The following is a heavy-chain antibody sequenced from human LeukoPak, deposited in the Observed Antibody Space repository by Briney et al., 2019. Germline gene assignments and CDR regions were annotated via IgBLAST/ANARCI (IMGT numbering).Heavy chain of an antibody. CDR2: INPGSGGT. Sequence: ASVKVSCKTSGSTFTGYYIHWVRQAPGQGLECLGRINPGSGGTNYAQKFRGRVTMTSDTSISTAYMDLSGLRSDDTAVYYCAAYRNSGNLLADYWGQGTLVTVSS. J-gene: IGHJ4*02. CDR1: GSTFTGYY. CDR3: AAYRNSGNLLADY. D-gene: IGHD1-26*01. V-gene: IGHV1-2*06.